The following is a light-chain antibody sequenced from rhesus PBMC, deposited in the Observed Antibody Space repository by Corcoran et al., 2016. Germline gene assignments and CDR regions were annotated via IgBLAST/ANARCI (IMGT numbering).Light chain of an antibody. V-gene: IGKV1-22*01. Sequence: DIQMTQSPSSLSASVGDTVTITCRASQSVSSWLEWYQQKPGKAPNLLIYKASSLQSGVPSRFSGRRSGTDFTLTIYSLQPEDFATYYCLEYSTSPWTFGQGTKVEIK. CDR3: LEYSTSPWT. CDR2: KAS. J-gene: IGKJ1*01. CDR1: QSVSSW.